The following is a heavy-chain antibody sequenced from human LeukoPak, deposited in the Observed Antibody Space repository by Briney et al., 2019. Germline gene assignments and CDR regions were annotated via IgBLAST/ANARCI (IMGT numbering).Heavy chain of an antibody. D-gene: IGHD3-22*01. V-gene: IGHV1-2*02. CDR3: ASEYQYDSSGANAFDI. CDR2: IHPNTGGT. J-gene: IGHJ3*02. CDR1: GYTLTELS. Sequence: ASVKVSCKVSGYTLTELSMHWVRQAPGQGLEWMGWIHPNTGGTKYAQKFQGRVTMTRDTSSSTAYMELSSLRSADTAVYYCASEYQYDSSGANAFDIWGQGTMVTVSS.